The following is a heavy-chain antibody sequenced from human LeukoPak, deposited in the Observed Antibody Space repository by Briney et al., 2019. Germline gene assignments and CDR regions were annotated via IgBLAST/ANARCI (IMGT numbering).Heavy chain of an antibody. J-gene: IGHJ4*02. CDR2: ISGSGANT. CDR1: RFTFKNYG. CDR3: AKEAYYDLWSGHYKGGLDS. V-gene: IGHV3-23*01. Sequence: GGSLRLSCSASRFTFKNYGLSWVRQPPGKGLEWVSAISGSGANTSYAGSVKGRFFFSRDNSKNTIFLQMNSLTVEDTAVYFCAKEAYYDLWSGHYKGGLDSWGPGTPVTVSS. D-gene: IGHD3-3*01.